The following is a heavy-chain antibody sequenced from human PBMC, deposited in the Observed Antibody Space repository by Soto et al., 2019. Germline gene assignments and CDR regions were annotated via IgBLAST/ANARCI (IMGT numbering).Heavy chain of an antibody. CDR3: ARGGPHLKDIVVVVAATNWFDP. D-gene: IGHD2-15*01. CDR1: GGSFSGYY. CDR2: INHSGST. J-gene: IGHJ5*02. Sequence: QVQLQQWGAGLLKPSETLSLTCAVYGGSFSGYYWSWIRQPPGKGLEWIGEINHSGSTNYNPSLKSRVTISVDTSKNQFSLKLSSVTAADTAVYYCARGGPHLKDIVVVVAATNWFDPWGQGTLVTVSS. V-gene: IGHV4-34*01.